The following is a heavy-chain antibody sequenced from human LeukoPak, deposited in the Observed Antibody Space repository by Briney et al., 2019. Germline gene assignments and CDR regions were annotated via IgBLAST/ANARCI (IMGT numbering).Heavy chain of an antibody. J-gene: IGHJ3*01. CDR3: AKGLYDSRSPMGAFDV. D-gene: IGHD3-10*01. V-gene: IGHV3-11*04. CDR2: ISSSGSTI. CDR1: GFTFSDYY. Sequence: PGGSLRLSCAASGFTFSDYYMSWIRQAPGKGLEWVSYISSSGSTIYYADSVKGRFTISRDNAKNSLYLQMNSLRAEDTAVYFCAKGLYDSRSPMGAFDVWGLGTMVTVSS.